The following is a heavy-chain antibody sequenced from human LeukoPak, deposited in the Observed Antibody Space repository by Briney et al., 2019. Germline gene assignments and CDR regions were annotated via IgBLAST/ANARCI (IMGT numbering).Heavy chain of an antibody. CDR3: AKDQRSTIVVVPAAGTYNWFDP. J-gene: IGHJ5*02. Sequence: GGSLRLSCAASGFTFSSYSMNWVRQAPGKGLEWVSSISSSSSYIYYADSVKGRFTISRDNSKNTLYLQMNSLRAEDTAVYYCAKDQRSTIVVVPAAGTYNWFDPWGQGTLVTVSS. CDR1: GFTFSSYS. D-gene: IGHD2-2*01. V-gene: IGHV3-21*04. CDR2: ISSSSSYI.